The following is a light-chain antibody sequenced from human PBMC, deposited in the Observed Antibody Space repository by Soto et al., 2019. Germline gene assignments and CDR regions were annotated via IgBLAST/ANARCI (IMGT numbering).Light chain of an antibody. CDR3: QQYDNWPWT. Sequence: TPSQATLSLSPGQRASLSWRASQSVSSYLAWYQQKPGQAPRLLIHGASTRAPGFPARFSGSGSGTDFTLTISSLQSEDFAVYYCQQYDNWPWTFGQGTKVDIK. CDR2: GAS. V-gene: IGKV3-15*01. J-gene: IGKJ1*01. CDR1: QSVSSY.